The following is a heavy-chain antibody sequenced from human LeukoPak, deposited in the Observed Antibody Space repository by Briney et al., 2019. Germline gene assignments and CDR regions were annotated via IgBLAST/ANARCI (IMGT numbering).Heavy chain of an antibody. CDR1: GDSISSSSYY. Sequence: PSETLSLTCTVSGDSISSSSYYWGWIRQPPGKGLEWIGSMYYSGSSYYNTSLKSRITMSVDTSKNQFSLKLNSVTATDTAVYYCARGPEGYHDYVFDYWGQGTLVTVSS. CDR3: ARGPEGYHDYVFDY. J-gene: IGHJ4*02. CDR2: MYYSGSS. V-gene: IGHV4-39*01. D-gene: IGHD3-16*01.